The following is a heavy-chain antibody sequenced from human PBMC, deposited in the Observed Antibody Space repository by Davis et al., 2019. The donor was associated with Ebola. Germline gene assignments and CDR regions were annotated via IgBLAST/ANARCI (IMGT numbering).Heavy chain of an antibody. CDR3: TTVRLELPMYNYNMHV. J-gene: IGHJ6*02. V-gene: IGHV3-15*01. CDR2: IKSTTDGATT. CDR1: GFTFKNAW. D-gene: IGHD1-7*01. Sequence: GGYLRLSCVASGFTFKNAWLTWVRQVPGKGLEWVGRIKSTTDGATTDYAAPVKGRFTMSRDDSKSTLYLQMTSLKAEDTAVYYCTTVRLELPMYNYNMHVWGQGTTVIVSS.